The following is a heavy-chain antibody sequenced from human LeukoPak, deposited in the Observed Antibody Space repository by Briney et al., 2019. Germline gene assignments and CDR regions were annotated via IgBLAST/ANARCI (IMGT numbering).Heavy chain of an antibody. CDR1: GGSFSGYY. CDR2: INHSGST. V-gene: IGHV4-34*01. CDR3: ARDEITRYYGMDV. Sequence: SETLSLTCAVYGGSFSGYYWSWIRQPPGKGLEWIGEINHSGSTNYNPSLKSRVTISVDTSKNRFSLKLSSVTAADTAVYYCARDEITRYYGMDVWGQGTTVTVSS. J-gene: IGHJ6*02. D-gene: IGHD3-10*01.